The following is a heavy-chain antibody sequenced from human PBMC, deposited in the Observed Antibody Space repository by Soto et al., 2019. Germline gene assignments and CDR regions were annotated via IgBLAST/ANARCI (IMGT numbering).Heavy chain of an antibody. D-gene: IGHD2-21*02. Sequence: GGSLRLSCAASGFTVSSNYMSWVRQAPGKGLEWVSVIYSGGSTYYADSVKGRFTISRDNSKNTLYLQMNSLRAEDTAVYYCARDCHIAYCGGDCYSGAFDIWGQGTMVTVSS. CDR2: IYSGGST. CDR3: ARDCHIAYCGGDCYSGAFDI. J-gene: IGHJ3*02. CDR1: GFTVSSNY. V-gene: IGHV3-53*01.